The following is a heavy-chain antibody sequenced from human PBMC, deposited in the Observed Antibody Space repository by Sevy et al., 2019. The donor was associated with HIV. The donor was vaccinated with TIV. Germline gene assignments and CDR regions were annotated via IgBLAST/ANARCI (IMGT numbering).Heavy chain of an antibody. CDR1: GFSFSSYA. D-gene: IGHD5-18*01. CDR3: GREGVGGYSYSLDY. J-gene: IGHJ4*02. V-gene: IGHV3-64*02. Sequence: GGSLRLSCAASGFSFSSYALHWVRQAPGKGLEYVSAISSNGGSTYYADSVKGRFTISRDNSKNTLYLQMGSLRAEDRAVGDCGREGVGGYSYSLDYWGQGTLVTVSS. CDR2: ISSNGGST.